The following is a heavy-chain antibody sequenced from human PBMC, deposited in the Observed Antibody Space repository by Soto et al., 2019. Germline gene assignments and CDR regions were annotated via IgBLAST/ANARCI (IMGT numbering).Heavy chain of an antibody. V-gene: IGHV3-73*01. D-gene: IGHD5-18*01. J-gene: IGHJ4*02. CDR2: IRNKGNNYAT. CDR1: GFTFSDSA. Sequence: PGGSLRLSCAASGFTFSDSAMHWVRQASGKGLEWVGRIRNKGNNYATAYTASVKGRFTISRDDSKNTVYLQMNSLKIDDTAVYYWTSRRDWTAVDPLDYWGLGTLVTVSS. CDR3: TSRRDWTAVDPLDY.